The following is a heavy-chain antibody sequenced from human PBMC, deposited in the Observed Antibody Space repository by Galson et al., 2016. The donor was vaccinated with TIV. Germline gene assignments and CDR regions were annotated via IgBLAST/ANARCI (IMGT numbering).Heavy chain of an antibody. CDR3: ARGPHPSHIVLRGPPPNWFDP. D-gene: IGHD3-10*01. J-gene: IGHJ5*02. V-gene: IGHV6-1*01. CDR2: TYYRSKWYN. CDR1: GDSVSSNRAA. Sequence: CAISGDSVSSNRAAWNWIRQSPSRGPEWLGRTYYRSKWYNDYALSVKSRITINIDTSKNQASLQLNSVTPEDTAAYYCARGPHPSHIVLRGPPPNWFDPWGQGTLVTVSS.